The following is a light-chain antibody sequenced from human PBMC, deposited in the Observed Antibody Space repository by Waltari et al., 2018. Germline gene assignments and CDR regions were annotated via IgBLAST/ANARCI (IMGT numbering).Light chain of an antibody. Sequence: DIQMTQSPSSLSTSVGDRVTITCRASQAISTYLNWYQLKPGKAPRLMIYSASSLQSGVPSRFSGSGSGTDFSFTINSLQPEDFATYCCQQSYSAPWTFGQGTKVDIK. CDR1: QAISTY. J-gene: IGKJ1*01. CDR3: QQSYSAPWT. V-gene: IGKV1-39*01. CDR2: SAS.